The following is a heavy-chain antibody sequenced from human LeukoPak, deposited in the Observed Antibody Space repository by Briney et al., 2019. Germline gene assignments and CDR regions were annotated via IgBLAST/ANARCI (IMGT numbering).Heavy chain of an antibody. CDR1: AFTFSSYW. CDR2: INTDGSST. CDR3: ARANTIRTAFDI. J-gene: IGHJ3*02. V-gene: IGHV3-74*01. Sequence: GGSLRLSCAASAFTFSSYWMHWVRQAPGKGLVWVSRINTDGSSTSYADSVKGRFTISRDNAKNTLYVQMNSLRVEDTAVYYCARANTIRTAFDIWGQGTMVTVSS. D-gene: IGHD3-3*01.